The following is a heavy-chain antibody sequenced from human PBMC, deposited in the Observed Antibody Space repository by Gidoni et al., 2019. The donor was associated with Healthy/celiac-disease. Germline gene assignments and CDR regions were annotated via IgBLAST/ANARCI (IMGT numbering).Heavy chain of an antibody. CDR2: ISSSSSTK. D-gene: IGHD2-15*01. J-gene: IGHJ4*02. CDR3: ARERGWGIVVVVAATGPFDY. CDR1: GFTFSSYS. V-gene: IGHV3-48*01. Sequence: EVQLVESGGGLVQPGGSLSLSCAASGFTFSSYSMNCVRQAPGKGLGWVSCISSSSSTKYYADSVKGRFTISRDNAKNSLYLKMNSLRAEETAVYYCARERGWGIVVVVAATGPFDYWGQGTLVTVSS.